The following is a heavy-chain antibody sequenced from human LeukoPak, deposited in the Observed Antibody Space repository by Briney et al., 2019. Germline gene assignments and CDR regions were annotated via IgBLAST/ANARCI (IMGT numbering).Heavy chain of an antibody. V-gene: IGHV4-39*01. J-gene: IGHJ4*02. D-gene: IGHD3-22*01. CDR1: GGSISRIIYY. CDR2: IYYTGST. CDR3: ARVVRDGSGYNYYFDY. Sequence: TPSETLSLTCTVSGGSISRIIYYWGWIRQPPGKGLEWIGSIYYTGSTYYTPSPRSRVTISVDTSKNQFSLKLSAVTAADTAVYYCARVVRDGSGYNYYFDYWGQGTLVTVSS.